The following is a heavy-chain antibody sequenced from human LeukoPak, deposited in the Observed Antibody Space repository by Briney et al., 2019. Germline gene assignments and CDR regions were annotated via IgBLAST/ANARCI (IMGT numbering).Heavy chain of an antibody. J-gene: IGHJ6*04. Sequence: SETLSLTCTVSGGSLNGYYWGRIQQPPGKGLECIGYIHSSEGTAHNASLKSRLTISLDTSKNQFSLTLSSVTAADTAVYYCARHVYGEGMVVWGKGTTVTVSS. CDR2: IHSSEGT. V-gene: IGHV4-59*08. CDR1: GGSLNGYY. CDR3: ARHVYGEGMVV. D-gene: IGHD4-17*01.